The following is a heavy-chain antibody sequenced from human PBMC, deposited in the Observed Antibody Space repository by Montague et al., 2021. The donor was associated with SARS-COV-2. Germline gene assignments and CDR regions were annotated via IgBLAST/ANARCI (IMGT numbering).Heavy chain of an antibody. CDR2: INHRGST. CDR1: GGTFSAHS. J-gene: IGHJ4*02. CDR3: ARGGLEGGNYDIWSFSYTSPLDY. D-gene: IGHD3-3*01. Sequence: SETLSLTCAVYGGTFSAHSWSWVRQSPGKGLEWIGEINHRGSTTYMSSLKSRVTMSVDTPKTQFSLKLSSVTAADTAIYYCARGGLEGGNYDIWSFSYTSPLDYWGQGTLVTVSS. V-gene: IGHV4-34*01.